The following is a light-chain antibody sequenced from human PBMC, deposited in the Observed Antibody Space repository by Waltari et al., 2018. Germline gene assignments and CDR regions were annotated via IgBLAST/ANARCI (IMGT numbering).Light chain of an antibody. CDR3: MQSLEFPLT. J-gene: IGKJ4*01. CDR1: QSLLDGDDGNTY. V-gene: IGKV2-40*01. Sequence: DIVMTQTPLSLPVTLGEPASISCRSSQSLLDGDDGNTYLEWYLQRPGQSPQVLIYEVSNRAPGVPDRFSGSGSDTDFILKINRVEAEDVRVYYCMQSLEFPLTFGGGTKVEIK. CDR2: EVS.